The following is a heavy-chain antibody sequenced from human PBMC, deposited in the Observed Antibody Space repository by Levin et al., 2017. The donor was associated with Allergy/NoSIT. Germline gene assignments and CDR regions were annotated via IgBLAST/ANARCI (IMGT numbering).Heavy chain of an antibody. V-gene: IGHV4-59*01. Sequence: SETLSLTCTVSGGSISSYYWSWIRQPPGKGLEWIGYIYYSGSTNYNPSLKSRVTISVDTSKNQFSLKLSSVTAADTAVYYCAREHIAAAGAFDIWGQGTMVTVSS. CDR3: AREHIAAAGAFDI. D-gene: IGHD6-13*01. CDR2: IYYSGST. J-gene: IGHJ3*02. CDR1: GGSISSYY.